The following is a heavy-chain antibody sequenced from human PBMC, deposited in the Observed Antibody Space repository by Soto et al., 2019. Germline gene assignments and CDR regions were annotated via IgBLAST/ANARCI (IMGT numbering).Heavy chain of an antibody. CDR1: GFTFTSSA. V-gene: IGHV1-58*02. Sequence: QMQLVQSGPEVKKPGTSVKVSCKASGFTFTSSAMQWVRQARGQRLEWIGWIVVGSGNTNYAQKFQERVTITRDMXTXTVXMELSSLRSEDTAVYYCAADPTAAGKMDYYYGMDVWGQGTTVTVSS. D-gene: IGHD6-13*01. CDR2: IVVGSGNT. CDR3: AADPTAAGKMDYYYGMDV. J-gene: IGHJ6*02.